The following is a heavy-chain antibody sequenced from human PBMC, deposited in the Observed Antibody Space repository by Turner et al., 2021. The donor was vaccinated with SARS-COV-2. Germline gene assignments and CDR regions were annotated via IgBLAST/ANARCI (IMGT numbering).Heavy chain of an antibody. CDR3: ARDSWGSYSYLFDY. D-gene: IGHD1-26*01. V-gene: IGHV3-30-3*01. Sequence: QVQLVESGGGVVQPGRSLRLSCAASGFTFSSYAMHWVRQAPGKGLEWVAVISYDGSNKYYADSVKGRFTISRDNSKNTLYLQMNSLRAEDTAVYYCARDSWGSYSYLFDYWGQGTLVTVSS. CDR1: GFTFSSYA. J-gene: IGHJ4*02. CDR2: ISYDGSNK.